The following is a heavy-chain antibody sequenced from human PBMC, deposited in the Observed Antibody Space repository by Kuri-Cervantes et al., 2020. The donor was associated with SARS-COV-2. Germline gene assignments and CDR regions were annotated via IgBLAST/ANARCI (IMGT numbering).Heavy chain of an antibody. Sequence: GSLRLSCTVSGGSISSHYWSWIRQPPGKGLEWIGYIYYSGSTNYNPSLKSRVTISVDTSKNQFSLKLSSVTAADTAVYYCARGRVGFLEWLENYYYYGMDVWGQGTTVTVSS. CDR1: GGSISSHY. V-gene: IGHV4-59*11. CDR3: ARGRVGFLEWLENYYYYGMDV. J-gene: IGHJ6*02. CDR2: IYYSGST. D-gene: IGHD3-3*02.